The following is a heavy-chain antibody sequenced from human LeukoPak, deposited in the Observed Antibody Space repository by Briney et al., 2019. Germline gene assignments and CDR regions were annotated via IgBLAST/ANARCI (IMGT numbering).Heavy chain of an antibody. J-gene: IGHJ3*02. D-gene: IGHD2-2*01. V-gene: IGHV4-59*12. CDR3: APTYCSSTSCYSDAFDI. Sequence: SETLSLTCTVSGGSISSYYWSWIRQPPGKGLEWIGYIYYSGSTNYNPSLKSRVTISVDTSKNQFSLKLSSVTAADTAVYYCAPTYCSSTSCYSDAFDIWGQGTMVTVSS. CDR1: GGSISSYY. CDR2: IYYSGST.